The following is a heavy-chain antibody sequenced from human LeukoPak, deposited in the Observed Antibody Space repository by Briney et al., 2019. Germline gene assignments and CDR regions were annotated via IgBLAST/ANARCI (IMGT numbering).Heavy chain of an antibody. CDR1: GVPISTYY. J-gene: IGHJ4*02. CDR2: VYYNGDI. CDR3: ARNEGGYDILTGYAFFDY. D-gene: IGHD3-9*01. V-gene: IGHV4-59*08. Sequence: PSETLSLTCSVSGVPISTYYWSWLRQSPGKGLEWIAYVYYNGDIMYNPSLKSRVTISVDTSKNQFSLKLSSVTAADTAVYYCARNEGGYDILTGYAFFDYWGQGTLVTVSS.